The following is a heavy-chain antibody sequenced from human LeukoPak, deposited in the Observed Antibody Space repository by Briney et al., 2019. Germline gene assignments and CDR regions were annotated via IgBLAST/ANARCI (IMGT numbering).Heavy chain of an antibody. CDR1: GFTLSIYA. V-gene: IGHV3-23*01. Sequence: GGSLRLSCAASGFTLSIYAMRWVRQAPGKGLQWVSSITSRGESTWYVDSVKGRFTITRDNSENTLYLQMHSLRAEDTAVYYCARDRPNYYGGDGHYYRRDGDYWGRGTLASVSS. D-gene: IGHD3-10*01. CDR3: ARDRPNYYGGDGHYYRRDGDY. J-gene: IGHJ4*02. CDR2: ITSRGEST.